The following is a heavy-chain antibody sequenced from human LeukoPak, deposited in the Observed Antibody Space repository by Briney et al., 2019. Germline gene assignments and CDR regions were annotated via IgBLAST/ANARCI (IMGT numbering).Heavy chain of an antibody. V-gene: IGHV4-4*07. CDR2: IYTSGST. Sequence: PSETLSLTCTVSGGSISSYYWSWIRQPAGKGLEWIGRIYTSGSTNYNPSLKSRVTMSVDTSKNQFSLKLSSVTAADTAVYYCARDSLKYYDSSGYHYFDYWGQGTLVTVSS. D-gene: IGHD3-22*01. J-gene: IGHJ4*02. CDR3: ARDSLKYYDSSGYHYFDY. CDR1: GGSISSYY.